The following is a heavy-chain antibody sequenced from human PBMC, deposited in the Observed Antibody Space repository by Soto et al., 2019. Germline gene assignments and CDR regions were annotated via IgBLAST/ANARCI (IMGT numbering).Heavy chain of an antibody. CDR2: IKQDGSEK. D-gene: IGHD5-18*01. CDR3: ARGLTQLWFDY. CDR1: GFTFSSYW. J-gene: IGHJ4*02. V-gene: IGHV3-7*01. Sequence: EVQLVESGGGLVQPGWSLRLSWADSGFTFSSYWMSWVRQAPGKGLEWVANIKQDGSEKYYVDSVKGRFTISRDNAKNALYLQMNSRRAEDTAVYYCARGLTQLWFDYWGQGTLVTVSS.